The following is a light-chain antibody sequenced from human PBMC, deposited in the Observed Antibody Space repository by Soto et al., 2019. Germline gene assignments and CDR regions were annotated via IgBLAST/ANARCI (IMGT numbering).Light chain of an antibody. CDR3: SSYTSSSLVS. V-gene: IGLV2-14*01. CDR2: DVS. J-gene: IGLJ2*01. Sequence: QSALTQPASVSGSPGQSITISCTGTSSDVGGYNYVSWYQQHPGKAPKLMIYDVSTRPSGVSNRFSGSKSGNTASLTISGLQADDESDYYCSSYTSSSLVSFGGGTKLTVL. CDR1: SSDVGGYNY.